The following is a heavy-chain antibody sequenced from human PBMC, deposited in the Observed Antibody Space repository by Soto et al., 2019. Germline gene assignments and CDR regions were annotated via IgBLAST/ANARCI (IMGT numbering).Heavy chain of an antibody. V-gene: IGHV1-69*12. CDR1: VGTFSSYA. D-gene: IGHD2-2*01. Sequence: QVQLVQSGAEVKKPGSSVKVSCKASVGTFSSYAISWVRQAPGQGLEWMGGIIPIFGTANYAQKFQGRVTITGDESTSTAYMELSRLRSEDTAVYYCARHLPAAGYYFGMDVWGQGTTVTVSS. J-gene: IGHJ6*02. CDR3: ARHLPAAGYYFGMDV. CDR2: IIPIFGTA.